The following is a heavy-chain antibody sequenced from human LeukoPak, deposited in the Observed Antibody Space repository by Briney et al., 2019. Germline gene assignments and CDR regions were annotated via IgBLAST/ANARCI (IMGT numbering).Heavy chain of an antibody. D-gene: IGHD4-11*01. CDR3: AKDVYSNYGHFQY. Sequence: GGSLRLSCAASGFTFSSYAMHWVRQAPGKGLEWVAVISYDGSNKYYADSVKGRFTISRDNSKNTLCLQMNSLRAEDTAVYYCAKDVYSNYGHFQYWGQGTLVTVSS. J-gene: IGHJ1*01. CDR2: ISYDGSNK. CDR1: GFTFSSYA. V-gene: IGHV3-30*01.